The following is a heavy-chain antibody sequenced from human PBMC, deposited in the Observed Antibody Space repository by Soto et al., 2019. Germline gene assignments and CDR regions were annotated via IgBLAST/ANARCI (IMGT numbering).Heavy chain of an antibody. CDR2: ISTDENKT. D-gene: IGHD5-18*01. Sequence: QVQLVESGGGVVQPGRSLRLSCAASGFTFRSYHLHWVRQAPGKGLEWVATISTDENKTYYTDSVKGRFTISRDNSKNTLYLHVNSLRAEDTAVYYCARAMDTAMTSKDNWFDPWGQGTLVTVSS. V-gene: IGHV3-30-3*01. CDR1: GFTFRSYH. J-gene: IGHJ5*02. CDR3: ARAMDTAMTSKDNWFDP.